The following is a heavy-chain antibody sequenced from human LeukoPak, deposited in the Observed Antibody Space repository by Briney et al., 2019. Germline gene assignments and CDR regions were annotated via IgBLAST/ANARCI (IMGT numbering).Heavy chain of an antibody. Sequence: SETLSLTCTVSGGSISSYYWSWIRQPPGKGLEWIGYIYYSGSTNFNPSLKSRVTISVDTSKNQFSLKLSSVTAADTAVYYCARDLGYSSSGGFDYWGQGTLVTVSS. CDR1: GGSISSYY. CDR2: IYYSGST. V-gene: IGHV4-59*01. CDR3: ARDLGYSSSGGFDY. J-gene: IGHJ4*02. D-gene: IGHD6-6*01.